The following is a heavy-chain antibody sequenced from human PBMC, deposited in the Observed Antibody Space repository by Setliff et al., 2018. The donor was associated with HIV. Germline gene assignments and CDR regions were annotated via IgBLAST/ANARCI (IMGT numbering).Heavy chain of an antibody. CDR2: IIPIFGTP. D-gene: IGHD3-10*01. J-gene: IGHJ4*02. V-gene: IGHV1-69*05. Sequence: SVKVSCKASGDTFSSYVISWVRQAPGQGLEWMGGIIPIFGTPNYAQRFQGRVTITTDESTSTAYMDLSSLRSEDTAVYYCARGDYYGSGKYPPPYYFDYWGQGTLVTVSS. CDR1: GDTFSSYV. CDR3: ARGDYYGSGKYPPPYYFDY.